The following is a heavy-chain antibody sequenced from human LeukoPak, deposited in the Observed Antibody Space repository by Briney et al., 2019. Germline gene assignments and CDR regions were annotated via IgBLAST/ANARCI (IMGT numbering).Heavy chain of an antibody. D-gene: IGHD4-11*01. J-gene: IGHJ4*02. V-gene: IGHV3-48*03. CDR2: ITSGSTI. CDR3: ARETYSNYGFAYFDY. Sequence: QPGESLRLSCAASGFTFSSYEMNWVRQAPGKGLEWVSYITSGSTIYYADSVKGRFAISRDNAKNSLYLQMNSLRAEDTAVYYCARETYSNYGFAYFDYWGQGALVTVSS. CDR1: GFTFSSYE.